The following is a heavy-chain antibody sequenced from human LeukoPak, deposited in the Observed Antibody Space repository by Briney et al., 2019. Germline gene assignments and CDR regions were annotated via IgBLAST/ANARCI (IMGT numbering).Heavy chain of an antibody. CDR3: ARGSGIVVVPAAKDY. V-gene: IGHV3-11*06. Sequence: GGSLRLSCAASGFSFSDDFMSWIRQAPGQRPEWVSYISSSSSYIYYADSVKGRFTISRDNAKNSLYLQMNSLRAEDTAVYYCARGSGIVVVPAAKDYWGQGTLVTVSS. D-gene: IGHD2-2*01. CDR2: ISSSSSYI. CDR1: GFSFSDDF. J-gene: IGHJ4*02.